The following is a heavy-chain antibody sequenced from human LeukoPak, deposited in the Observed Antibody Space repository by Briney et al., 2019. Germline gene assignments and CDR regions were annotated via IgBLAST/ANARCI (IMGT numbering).Heavy chain of an antibody. D-gene: IGHD2-2*01. V-gene: IGHV3-30-3*01. CDR2: ISYDGSNK. J-gene: IGHJ4*02. Sequence: GGSLRLSCAASGSTFSSYAMHWVRQAPGKGLEWVAVISYDGSNKYYADSVKGRFTISRDNSKNTLYLQMNSLRAEDTAVYYCASAEYCTSTSCRPYYLDYWGQGTLVTVSS. CDR3: ASAEYCTSTSCRPYYLDY. CDR1: GSTFSSYA.